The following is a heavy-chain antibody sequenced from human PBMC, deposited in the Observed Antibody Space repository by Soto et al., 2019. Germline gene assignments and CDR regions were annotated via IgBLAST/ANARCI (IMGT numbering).Heavy chain of an antibody. CDR3: ARHGGNGYAKYYYYYYGMDV. CDR2: IIPIFGTA. V-gene: IGHV1-69*12. CDR1: GGTFSSYA. D-gene: IGHD2-2*01. J-gene: IGHJ6*02. Sequence: QVQLVQSGAEVKKPGSSVKVSCKASGGTFSSYAISWVRQAPGQGLEWMGGIIPIFGTANYAQKFQGRVTITADESKSTAYMELSSLRSEDTAVYYCARHGGNGYAKYYYYYYGMDVWGQGTTVTVSS.